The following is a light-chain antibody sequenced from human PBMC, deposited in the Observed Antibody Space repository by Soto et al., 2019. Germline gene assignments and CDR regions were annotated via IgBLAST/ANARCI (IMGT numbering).Light chain of an antibody. CDR3: QLYYSYPRT. J-gene: IGKJ1*01. V-gene: IGKV1-8*01. Sequence: AIRMTQSPSSFSASTGDRVTITCRASQGISSYLAWYQQKPGKAPKLLIYAASTLRSGVPSRFSGSGSGTYFTLIISCLQSEDFATYYCQLYYSYPRTFGQGTKVEIK. CDR2: AAS. CDR1: QGISSY.